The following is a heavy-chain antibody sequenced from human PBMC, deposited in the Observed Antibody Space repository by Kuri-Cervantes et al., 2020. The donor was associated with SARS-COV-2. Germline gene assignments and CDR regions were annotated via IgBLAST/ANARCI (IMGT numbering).Heavy chain of an antibody. CDR2: IVLGSGDT. CDR1: GVTFRSSA. J-gene: IGHJ6*02. D-gene: IGHD3-22*01. CDR3: AADPKIGPFYYYYGMDV. V-gene: IGHV1-58*01. Sequence: SLKVSCNASGVTFRSSAVQWVRQARGQHLEWIGRIVLGSGDTNYAQEFHERVTITRDVSTSTAYMELSSLRSEDTAVYYGAADPKIGPFYYYYGMDVWGQGTTVTVSS.